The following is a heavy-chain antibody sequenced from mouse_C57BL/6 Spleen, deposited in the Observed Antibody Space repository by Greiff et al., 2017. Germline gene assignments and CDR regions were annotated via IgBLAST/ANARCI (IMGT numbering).Heavy chain of an antibody. CDR1: GFNIKDYY. J-gene: IGHJ2*01. D-gene: IGHD1-1*01. CDR2: IDPEDGDT. V-gene: IGHV14-1*01. Sequence: EVQLQQSGAELVRPGASVKLSCTASGFNIKDYYMHWVKQRPEQGLEWIGRIDPEDGDTEYAPKFQGKATMTADTSSNTAYLQLSSLTSEDTAVYYCTKYYGSSYYVDYWGQGTTLTVSS. CDR3: TKYYGSSYYVDY.